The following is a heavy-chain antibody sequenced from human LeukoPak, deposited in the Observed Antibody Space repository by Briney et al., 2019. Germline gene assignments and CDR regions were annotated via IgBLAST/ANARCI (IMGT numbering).Heavy chain of an antibody. CDR3: ARLRSTYWYFDL. Sequence: SETLSLTCSVSGDSISSSSYYWGWIRQPPGKGLEWIGTIFYSGSTYYNPSLKSRVSISVDTSNNQFSLKLSSVTAADTAVYYCARLRSTYWYFDLWGRGTLVTVSS. V-gene: IGHV4-39*07. CDR2: IFYSGST. D-gene: IGHD4-17*01. J-gene: IGHJ2*01. CDR1: GDSISSSSYY.